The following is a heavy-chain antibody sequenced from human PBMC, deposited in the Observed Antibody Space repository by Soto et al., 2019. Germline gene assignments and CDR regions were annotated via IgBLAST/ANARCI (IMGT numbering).Heavy chain of an antibody. CDR3: ARDQYYGSGTYDY. D-gene: IGHD3-10*01. CDR2: ITSSGTTI. V-gene: IGHV3-48*03. Sequence: EVQLVESGGGLVQPGGSLRLSCEASGFAFSSYEMDWVRQAPGKGLEWIAHITSSGTTIYNTDSVKGRFTISRDNAKNSLYLQMNSLRAEDTAVYYCARDQYYGSGTYDYWGQGTLVTVSS. J-gene: IGHJ4*02. CDR1: GFAFSSYE.